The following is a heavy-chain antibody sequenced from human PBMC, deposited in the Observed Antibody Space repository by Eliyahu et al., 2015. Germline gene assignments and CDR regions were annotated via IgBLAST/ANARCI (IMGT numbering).Heavy chain of an antibody. Sequence: QVQLQESGPGLVKPSETLSLTXTXSGGXXSRYYWGWIRQPAGKGLEWLGLIYTSGNTNYNPSLKSRVTMSVDTSRSQFSLRLSSVTAADTAVYYCASNYYDSVYSYYPGAFDLWGQGTMVTVSS. J-gene: IGHJ3*01. CDR1: GGXXSRYY. CDR3: ASNYYDSVYSYYPGAFDL. CDR2: IYTSGNT. V-gene: IGHV4-4*07. D-gene: IGHD3-22*01.